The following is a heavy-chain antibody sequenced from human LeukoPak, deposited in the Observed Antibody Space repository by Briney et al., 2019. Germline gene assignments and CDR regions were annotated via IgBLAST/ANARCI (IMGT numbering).Heavy chain of an antibody. CDR3: ARHSTSASGTYALDY. J-gene: IGHJ4*02. CDR1: GYSFTSYW. CDR2: IYPGDSDT. V-gene: IGHV5-51*01. D-gene: IGHD3-10*01. Sequence: GESLKTSCKGSGYSFTSYWIAWVRQMPGKGLEWMGIIYPGDSDTRYSPSFQGQVTISADKSNTPAYLQWSSLKASDTAIYYCARHSTSASGTYALDYWGQGTLVAVSS.